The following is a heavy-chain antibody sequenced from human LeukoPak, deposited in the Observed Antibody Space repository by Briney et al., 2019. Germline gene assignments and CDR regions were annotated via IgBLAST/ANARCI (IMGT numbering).Heavy chain of an antibody. J-gene: IGHJ4*02. CDR2: IYYSGST. CDR3: ARHSSGWYWFDF. V-gene: IGHV4-39*01. Sequence: SETLSLTCTVSGGSISSNSYYWGWIRQPPGKGLEWIGSIYYSGSTYYNPSLKSRVTISVDTSKNQFSLKLSSVTAADTAVHYCARHSSGWYWFDFWGQGTLVTVSS. D-gene: IGHD6-19*01. CDR1: GGSISSNSYY.